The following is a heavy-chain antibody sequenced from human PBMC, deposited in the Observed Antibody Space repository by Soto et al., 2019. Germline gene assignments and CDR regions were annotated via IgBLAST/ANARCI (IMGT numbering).Heavy chain of an antibody. Sequence: GGSLRLSCAASGFTFSNYEMHWVRQAPGKGLEWVSGIGLAGDKYYPGSLRGRFTISRDNVENSVYLQMNSLRAGDTAVYYCARAYCTITSCPYHYFDYWGQGSLVTVSS. CDR2: IGLAGDK. D-gene: IGHD2-2*01. V-gene: IGHV3-13*04. CDR3: ARAYCTITSCPYHYFDY. J-gene: IGHJ4*02. CDR1: GFTFSNYE.